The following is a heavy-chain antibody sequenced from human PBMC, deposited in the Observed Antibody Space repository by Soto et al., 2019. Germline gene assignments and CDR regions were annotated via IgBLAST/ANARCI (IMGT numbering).Heavy chain of an antibody. Sequence: LRLSCAASGFTFFSYAMSWVRQAPGKGLEWVSAISGSGGSTYYADSVKGRFTISRDNSKNTLYLQMNSLRAEDTAVYYCAKSMPLATQNDYWGQGTLVTVSS. V-gene: IGHV3-23*01. CDR1: GFTFFSYA. CDR3: AKSMPLATQNDY. J-gene: IGHJ4*02. D-gene: IGHD2-2*01. CDR2: ISGSGGST.